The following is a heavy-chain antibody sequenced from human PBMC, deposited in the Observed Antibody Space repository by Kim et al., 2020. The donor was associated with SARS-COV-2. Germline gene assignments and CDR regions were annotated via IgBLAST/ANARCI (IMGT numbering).Heavy chain of an antibody. Sequence: GGSLRLSCAASGFTFSSYSMNWVRQAPGKGLEWVSSISSSSSYIYYADSVKGRFTISRDNAKNSLYLQMNSLRAEDTAVYYCARGIAGIQLWFKDYYYYGMDVWGQGTTVTVSS. CDR2: ISSSSSYI. CDR1: GFTFSSYS. V-gene: IGHV3-21*01. D-gene: IGHD5-18*01. CDR3: ARGIAGIQLWFKDYYYYGMDV. J-gene: IGHJ6*02.